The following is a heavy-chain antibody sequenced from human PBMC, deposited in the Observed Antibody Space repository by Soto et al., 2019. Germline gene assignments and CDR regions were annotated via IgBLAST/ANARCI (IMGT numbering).Heavy chain of an antibody. CDR2: INAGNGNT. CDR1: GYTFTSYA. CDR3: AREPYYYGSGSYSWFDP. Sequence: ASVKVSCKASGYTFTSYAMHWVRQAPGQRLEWMGWINAGNGNTKYSQKFQGRVTITRDTSASTAYMELSSLRSEDTAVYYCAREPYYYGSGSYSWFDPWRQRTLVTVTS. V-gene: IGHV1-3*01. J-gene: IGHJ5*02. D-gene: IGHD3-10*01.